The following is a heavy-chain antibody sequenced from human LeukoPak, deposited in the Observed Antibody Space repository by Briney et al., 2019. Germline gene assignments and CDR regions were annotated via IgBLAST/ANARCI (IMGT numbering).Heavy chain of an antibody. CDR1: GFTVSSNY. CDR2: IYSGGST. CDR3: ARDGGARAGKNYTDY. V-gene: IGHV3-53*01. D-gene: IGHD6-13*01. Sequence: GGSLRLSCAASGFTVSSNYMSWVRQAPGKGLGWVSVIYSGGSTYYADSVKGRFTISRDNSKNTLYLQMNSLRAEDTAVYYCARDGGARAGKNYTDYWGQGTLVTVSS. J-gene: IGHJ4*02.